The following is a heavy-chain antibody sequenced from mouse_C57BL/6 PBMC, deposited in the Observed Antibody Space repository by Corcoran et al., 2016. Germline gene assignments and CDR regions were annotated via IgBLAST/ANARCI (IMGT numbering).Heavy chain of an antibody. Sequence: QIQLVQSGPELKKPGETVKISCKASGYTFTTYGMSWVKQAPGKGLKWMGWINTYSGVPTYADDFKGRFAFSLETSASTAYLQINNLKNEDTATYFCANYYGSSYGFDYWGQGTTLTVSS. CDR2: INTYSGVP. J-gene: IGHJ2*01. V-gene: IGHV9-3*01. CDR1: GYTFTTYG. CDR3: ANYYGSSYGFDY. D-gene: IGHD1-1*01.